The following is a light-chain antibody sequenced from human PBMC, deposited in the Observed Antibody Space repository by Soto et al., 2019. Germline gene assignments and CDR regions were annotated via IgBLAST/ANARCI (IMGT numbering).Light chain of an antibody. V-gene: IGKV3-11*01. J-gene: IGKJ4*01. CDR3: QQRTNWSSVT. CDR2: DAS. CDR1: QGISNY. Sequence: TQSPSSLSASVGDRVTITCRASQGISNYLAWYQQKPGQAPRLLIYDASNRATGIPARFSGSGSGTDFTLTISSLEPEDFAVYYCQQRTNWSSVTFGGGTKVEIK.